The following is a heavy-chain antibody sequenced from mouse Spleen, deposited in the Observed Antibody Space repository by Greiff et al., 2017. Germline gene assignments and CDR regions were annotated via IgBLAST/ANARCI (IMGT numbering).Heavy chain of an antibody. CDR2: IWSGGST. Sequence: QVQLKESGPGLVQPSQSLSITCTVSGFSLTSYGVHWVRQSPGKGLEWLGVIWSGGSTDYNAAFISRLSISKDNSKSQVFFKMNSLQADDTAIYYCARKGHYYGYEAMDYWGQGTSVTVSS. D-gene: IGHD1-2*01. V-gene: IGHV2-2*01. CDR1: GFSLTSYG. CDR3: ARKGHYYGYEAMDY. J-gene: IGHJ4*01.